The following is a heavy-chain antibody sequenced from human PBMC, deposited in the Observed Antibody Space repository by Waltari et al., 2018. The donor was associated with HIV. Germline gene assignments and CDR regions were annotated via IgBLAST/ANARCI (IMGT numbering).Heavy chain of an antibody. Sequence: QVQLVRSGAEIKKPRASVRASCKASGYPFIDFDINWVRRAPGRGLEWVGWMNPDNGDAGYGHKFRGRFTLTRDTSTDTAYMEVDNLKSEDTAIYFCTKGRRGALFGDEWGQGTLVTVSS. D-gene: IGHD3-3*01. CDR1: GYPFIDFD. J-gene: IGHJ4*02. CDR3: TKGRRGALFGDE. V-gene: IGHV1-8*02. CDR2: MNPDNGDA.